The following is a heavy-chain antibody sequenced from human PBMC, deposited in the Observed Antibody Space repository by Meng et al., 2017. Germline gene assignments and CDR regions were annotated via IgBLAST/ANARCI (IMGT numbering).Heavy chain of an antibody. J-gene: IGHJ5*02. Sequence: QVKLVESGGGVVQPGRSLRLSCAASGFTFSGYGMFWVRQAPGKGPEWVAILPSDGGNTYYSDSVKGRFTISRDNSKKTLYLQMNSLRAEDTAVYYCARDLSGRFDPWGQGTLVTVSS. CDR1: GFTFSGYG. CDR2: LPSDGGNT. V-gene: IGHV3-30*03. CDR3: ARDLSGRFDP. D-gene: IGHD1-26*01.